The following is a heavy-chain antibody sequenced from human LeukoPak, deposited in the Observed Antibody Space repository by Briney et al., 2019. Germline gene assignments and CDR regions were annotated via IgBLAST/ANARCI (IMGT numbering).Heavy chain of an antibody. CDR2: ISGSGLST. J-gene: IGHJ1*01. V-gene: IGHV3-23*01. D-gene: IGHD3-22*01. CDR1: GFTFSSYA. Sequence: GGSLRLSCAASGFTFSSYAMSWVRQAPGKGLEWVSAISGSGLSTYYADSVKGRFSISRDNSKNTLYLQMNSLRAEDTAVYYCAKDAHYYDSSGYYPEYFQHWGQGTLVTVSS. CDR3: AKDAHYYDSSGYYPEYFQH.